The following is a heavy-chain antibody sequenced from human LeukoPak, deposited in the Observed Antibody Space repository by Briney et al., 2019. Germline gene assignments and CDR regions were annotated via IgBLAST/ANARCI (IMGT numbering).Heavy chain of an antibody. J-gene: IGHJ6*04. CDR2: IDHSGST. V-gene: IGHV4-34*01. CDR3: ARCYTYYGSGSPPGDV. CDR1: GGSFSGYY. D-gene: IGHD3-10*01. Sequence: SETLSLTCAVYGGSFSGYYRSWIRHPPGRGLEWIAEIDHSGSTHYNPSLKSRVIISVDMSQHQVSLRLNSLTAADTAVYYCARCYTYYGSGSPPGDVWGNGTSVIVSS.